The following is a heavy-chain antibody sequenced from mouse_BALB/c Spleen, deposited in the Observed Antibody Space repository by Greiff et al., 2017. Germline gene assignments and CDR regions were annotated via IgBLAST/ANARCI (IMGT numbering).Heavy chain of an antibody. V-gene: IGHV10-1*02. D-gene: IGHD2-1*01. Sequence: EVKVEESGGGLVQPKGSLKLSCAASGFTFNTYAMNWVRQAPGKGLEWVARIRSKSNNYATYYADSVKDRFTISRDDSQSMLYLQMNNLKTEDTAMYYCVRRDGNYPYAMDYWGQGTSVTVSS. CDR1: GFTFNTYA. CDR3: VRRDGNYPYAMDY. J-gene: IGHJ4*01. CDR2: IRSKSNNYAT.